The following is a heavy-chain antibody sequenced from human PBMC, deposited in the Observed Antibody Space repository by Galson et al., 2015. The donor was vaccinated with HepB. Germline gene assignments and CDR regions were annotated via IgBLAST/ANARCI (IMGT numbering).Heavy chain of an antibody. CDR2: SRDKRYGYST. CDR3: VKSGSKGYLEY. CDR1: GFSFSDRY. Sequence: SLRLSCATSGFSFSDRYMDWVRQTPGRGLEWIGRSRDKRYGYSTQYAASVNGRFTVSRDASKTSLYLHMNSLKTEDTAVYYCVKSGSKGYLEYWGQAILVTVSS. J-gene: IGHJ4*02. V-gene: IGHV3-72*01. D-gene: IGHD1-26*01.